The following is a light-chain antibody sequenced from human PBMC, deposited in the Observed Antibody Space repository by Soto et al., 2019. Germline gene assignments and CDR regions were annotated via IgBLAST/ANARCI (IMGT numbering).Light chain of an antibody. CDR2: DSN. CDR3: ATWDASLSGWV. CDR1: SSNIGSNY. Sequence: QSVLTQPPSASGTPGQRVTISCSGSSSNIGSNYVYWYQQFPGTAPKLLIYDSNQRPSGVPDRFSGSKSGTSASLAIRGLQPEDEADYYCATWDASLSGWVFGGGTQLTVL. J-gene: IGLJ3*02. V-gene: IGLV1-47*02.